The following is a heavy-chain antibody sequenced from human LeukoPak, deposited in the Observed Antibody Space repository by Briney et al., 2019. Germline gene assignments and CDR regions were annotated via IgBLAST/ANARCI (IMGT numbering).Heavy chain of an antibody. D-gene: IGHD3-22*01. CDR3: ARDLDYYDSSGSVLPYYFDY. CDR2: IKQDGSKK. Sequence: GGSLRLSCVASGFPFSSYWMTWVRQAPGKGLEWVANIKQDGSKKSYVDSVKGRFTISRDNAKNSLYLQMNSLRAEDTAVYYCARDLDYYDSSGSVLPYYFDYWGQGTLVTVSS. CDR1: GFPFSSYW. J-gene: IGHJ4*02. V-gene: IGHV3-7*03.